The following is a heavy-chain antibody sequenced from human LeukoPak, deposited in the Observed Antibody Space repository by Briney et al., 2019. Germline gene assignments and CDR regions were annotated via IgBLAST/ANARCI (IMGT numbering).Heavy chain of an antibody. J-gene: IGHJ5*02. CDR2: ISTSGDT. CDR1: GGSISSNNHY. CDR3: ARRPGAGSRDCWFDP. V-gene: IGHV4-61*02. D-gene: IGHD2-21*01. Sequence: SETLSLTCTVSGGSISSNNHYWRWIRQPAGKGLEWIGRISTSGDTHYNPSLMSRVTMSIDTSKNQFSLKLSSVTAADTAVYYCARRPGAGSRDCWFDPWGQGTLVTVSS.